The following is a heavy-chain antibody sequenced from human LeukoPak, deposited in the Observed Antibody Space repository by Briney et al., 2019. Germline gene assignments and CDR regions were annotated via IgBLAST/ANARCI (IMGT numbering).Heavy chain of an antibody. CDR1: GFTFSDYY. CDR3: ARVPGGDLVDY. J-gene: IGHJ4*02. Sequence: GGSLRLSCAASGFTFSDYYMSWIRQAPGKGLQWVSFISSSGRTIYYADSVKGRFAIPRDNARNSVYLQMSSLRAEDTALYYCARVPGGDLVDYWGQGTLVTVSS. CDR2: ISSSGRTI. D-gene: IGHD6-6*01. V-gene: IGHV3-11*01.